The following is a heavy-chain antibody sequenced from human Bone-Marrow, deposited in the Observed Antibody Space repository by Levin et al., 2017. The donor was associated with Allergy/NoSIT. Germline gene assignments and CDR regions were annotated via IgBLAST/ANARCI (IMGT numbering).Heavy chain of an antibody. J-gene: IGHJ4*02. D-gene: IGHD6-6*01. CDR2: IYHSGST. Sequence: SETLSLTCAVSGGSISSGGYSWSWIRQPPGKGLEWIGYIYHSGSTYYNPSLKSRVTISVDRSKNQFSLKLSSVTAADTAVYYCARGPRGVEQLAYFDYWGQGTLVTVSS. V-gene: IGHV4-30-2*01. CDR3: ARGPRGVEQLAYFDY. CDR1: GGSISSGGYS.